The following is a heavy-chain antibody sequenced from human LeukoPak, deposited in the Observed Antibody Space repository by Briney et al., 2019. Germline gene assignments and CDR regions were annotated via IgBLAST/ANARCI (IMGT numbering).Heavy chain of an antibody. CDR3: ARDHYIPYYYDSSGYRPYYYYGMDV. D-gene: IGHD3-22*01. Sequence: PSETLSLTCTVSGGSISSGGYYWSWIRQHPGKGLEWIGYIYYSGSTYYNPSLKSRVTISVETSKNQFSLKLSSVTAADTAVYYCARDHYIPYYYDSSGYRPYYYYGMDVWGQGTTVTVSS. V-gene: IGHV4-31*03. CDR1: GGSISSGGYY. J-gene: IGHJ6*02. CDR2: IYYSGST.